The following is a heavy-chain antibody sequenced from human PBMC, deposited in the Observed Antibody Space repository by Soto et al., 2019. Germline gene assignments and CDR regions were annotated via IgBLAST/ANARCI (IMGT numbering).Heavy chain of an antibody. CDR3: AKDGVLGGYGPHYYYYYYMDV. J-gene: IGHJ6*03. V-gene: IGHV3-23*01. CDR2: ISGSGGST. CDR1: GFTFSSYA. D-gene: IGHD5-12*01. Sequence: GGSLRLSCAASGFTFSSYAMSWVRQAPGKGLEWVSAISGSGGSTYYADSVKGRFTISRDNSKNTLYLQMNSLRAEDTAVYYCAKDGVLGGYGPHYYYYYYMDVWGKGTTVTVSS.